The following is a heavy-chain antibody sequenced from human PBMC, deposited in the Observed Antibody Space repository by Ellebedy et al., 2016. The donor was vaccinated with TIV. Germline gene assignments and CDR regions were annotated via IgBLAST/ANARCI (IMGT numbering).Heavy chain of an antibody. CDR1: GFTFDDYG. Sequence: GGSLRLXXAASGFTFDDYGMSWVRQVPGKGLEWVSGINWNGGTTGYADFVRGRFTISRDNAKNSLSLQMNSLRVEDTALYYCARGPYSDFPYAYYMDVWGKGITVTVSS. CDR2: INWNGGTT. V-gene: IGHV3-20*03. D-gene: IGHD3-3*01. J-gene: IGHJ6*03. CDR3: ARGPYSDFPYAYYMDV.